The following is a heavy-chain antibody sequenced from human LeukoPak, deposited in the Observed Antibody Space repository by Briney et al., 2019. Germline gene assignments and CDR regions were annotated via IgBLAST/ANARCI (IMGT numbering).Heavy chain of an antibody. D-gene: IGHD3-9*01. Sequence: GGSLRLSCAASGFTFSRHWMAWVRQAPGKGLEWVASIKQDGSESYYVDSVKGRFTISRDNSKNTLYLQMNSLRAEDTAVYYCAKAALYYDILTGYYMTYYFDYWGQGTLVTVSS. CDR1: GFTFSRHW. J-gene: IGHJ4*02. CDR2: IKQDGSES. CDR3: AKAALYYDILTGYYMTYYFDY. V-gene: IGHV3-7*03.